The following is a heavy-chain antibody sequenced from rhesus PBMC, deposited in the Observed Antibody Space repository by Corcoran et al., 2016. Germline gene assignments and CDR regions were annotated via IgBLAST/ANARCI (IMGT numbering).Heavy chain of an antibody. D-gene: IGHD3-28*01. CDR2: IYGSNGNT. CDR3: ARTYFYDSGYYYYFDY. Sequence: QVQLQESGPGLVKPSETLSLTCAVSDYSISNNYWSWIRQPPGKGLEWIGFIYGSNGNTHYNPSLKSRGTISTDTSKNQFSLKLSSVTAADTAVYYCARTYFYDSGYYYYFDYWGPGVLVTVSS. CDR1: DYSISNNY. V-gene: IGHV4-147*01. J-gene: IGHJ4*01.